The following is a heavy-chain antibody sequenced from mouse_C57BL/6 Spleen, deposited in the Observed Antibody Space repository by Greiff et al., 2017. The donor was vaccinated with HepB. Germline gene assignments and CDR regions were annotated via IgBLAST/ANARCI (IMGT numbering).Heavy chain of an antibody. CDR1: GFTFSSYG. CDR2: ISSGGSYT. Sequence: EVQLVESGGDLVKPGGSLKLSCAASGFTFSSYGMSWVRQTPDKRLEWVATISSGGSYTYYPDSVKGRFTISRDNAKNTLYLQMSSLKSEDKAMYYCARQGDYDGYAMDYWGQGTSVTVSS. V-gene: IGHV5-6*01. CDR3: ARQGDYDGYAMDY. D-gene: IGHD2-4*01. J-gene: IGHJ4*01.